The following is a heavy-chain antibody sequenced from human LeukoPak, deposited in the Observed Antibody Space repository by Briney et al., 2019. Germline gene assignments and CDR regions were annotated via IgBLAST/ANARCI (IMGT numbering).Heavy chain of an antibody. CDR3: AKLEYNSGWSSVGEDY. J-gene: IGHJ4*02. D-gene: IGHD6-19*01. CDR1: GGSISSDNW. CDR2: IYHSGTT. V-gene: IGHV4-4*02. Sequence: SGTLSLTCTVSGGSISSDNWWTWVRQPPGKGLEWIGEIYHSGTTNYNPSLKSRVTISVDKSTNQFSLRLSAVTAADTAVYYCAKLEYNSGWSSVGEDYWGQGTLVTVSS.